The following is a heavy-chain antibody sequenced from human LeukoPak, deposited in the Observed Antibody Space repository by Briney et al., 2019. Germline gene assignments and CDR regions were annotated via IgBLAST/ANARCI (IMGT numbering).Heavy chain of an antibody. CDR3: ARIRRGWSRNSDW. CDR1: GFTRSSNE. J-gene: IGHJ4*02. CDR2: IKQDGREK. D-gene: IGHD6-19*01. Sequence: RGGSLRLSCAVSGFTRSSNEVSWARQARGEGLEWVANIKQDGREKYYVDCVKGRFTISRDNAKNSLYLQMNRQRAEDTAVYYFARIRRGWSRNSDWWGEGTLVTVSS. V-gene: IGHV3-7*01.